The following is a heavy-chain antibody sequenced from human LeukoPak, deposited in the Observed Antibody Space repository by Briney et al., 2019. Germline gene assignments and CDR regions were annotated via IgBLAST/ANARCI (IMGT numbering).Heavy chain of an antibody. D-gene: IGHD3-22*01. CDR1: GGSISSGGYY. V-gene: IGHV4-31*03. J-gene: IGHJ6*02. CDR2: IYYSGNT. CDR3: ARDEVVAHYGMDV. Sequence: SQTLSLTCTVSGGSISSGGYYWSWIRQHPGKGLEWIGYIYYSGNTYYNPSLKSRVTMSVDTSKNQFSLKLSSVTAADTAVYYCARDEVVAHYGMDVWGQGTTVTVSS.